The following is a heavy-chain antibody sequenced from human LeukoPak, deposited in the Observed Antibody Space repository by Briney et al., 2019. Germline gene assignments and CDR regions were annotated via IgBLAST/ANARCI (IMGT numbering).Heavy chain of an antibody. CDR3: AKVTSSGWYSLDY. J-gene: IGHJ4*02. CDR2: ISYDGSHK. V-gene: IGHV3-30*18. CDR1: GFTFNSYV. D-gene: IGHD6-19*01. Sequence: PGGSLRLSCAASGFTFNSYVMHWVRQAPGKGLEWVAVISYDGSHKYYADSVKGRFTISRDNSENTLYLQMNSLRAEDTAVYYCAKVTSSGWYSLDYWGQGTLVTVSS.